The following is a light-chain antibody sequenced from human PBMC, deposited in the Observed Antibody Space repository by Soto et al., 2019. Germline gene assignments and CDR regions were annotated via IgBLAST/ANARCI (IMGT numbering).Light chain of an antibody. Sequence: QPVLTQPASVSGSPGQSITISCTGTSSDVGSYNLVSWYQRHPGKAPKLMIYEVSKRPSGTSNRFSGSKSGDTASLTISGLQAEDEAHYYCCSYGGSYSLVFGGGTKLTVL. J-gene: IGLJ3*02. CDR2: EVS. V-gene: IGLV2-23*02. CDR3: CSYGGSYSLV. CDR1: SSDVGSYNL.